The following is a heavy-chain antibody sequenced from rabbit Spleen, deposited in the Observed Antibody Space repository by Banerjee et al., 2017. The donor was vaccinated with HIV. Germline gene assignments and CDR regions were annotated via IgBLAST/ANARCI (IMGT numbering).Heavy chain of an antibody. CDR1: GFSFSSYYY. Sequence: QSLEESGGDLVKPGGTLTLTCTASGFSFSSYYYMYWVRQAPGKGLEWIARIYAGSSGSTYYASWAKGRFTISKTSSTTVTLQMTSLTAADTATYFCARGADYSIGSYFNLWGQGTLVTVS. J-gene: IGHJ4*01. CDR2: IYAGSSGST. CDR3: ARGADYSIGSYFNL. V-gene: IGHV1S40*01. D-gene: IGHD2-1*01.